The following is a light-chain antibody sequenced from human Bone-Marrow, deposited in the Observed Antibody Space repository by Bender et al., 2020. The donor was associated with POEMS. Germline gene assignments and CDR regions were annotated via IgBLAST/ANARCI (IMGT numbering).Light chain of an antibody. V-gene: IGLV3-21*02. CDR1: NIGSKN. CDR3: HVWHTSGDHYAV. J-gene: IGLJ7*02. Sequence: SYVLTQTPSVSVAPGQTANFPCGGHNIGSKNVHWYQQKPGQAPVLVVCDNSDRPSGIPERFSGSNFGNTATLTISRVEAGDEADYYCHVWHTSGDHYAVFGGGTQLTAL. CDR2: DNS.